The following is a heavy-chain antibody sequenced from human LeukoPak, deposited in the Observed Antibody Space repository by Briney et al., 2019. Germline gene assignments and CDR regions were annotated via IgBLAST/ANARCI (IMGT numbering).Heavy chain of an antibody. CDR2: IYCSGST. J-gene: IGHJ4*02. CDR3: AREEYSYGLRDFDY. D-gene: IGHD5-18*01. Sequence: SETLSLTCTVSGGSISSSSYYWGWIRQPPGKGLEWIGSIYCSGSTYYNPSLKSRVTISVDTSKNQFSLKLSSVTAADTAVYYCAREEYSYGLRDFDYWGQGTLVTVSS. V-gene: IGHV4-39*07. CDR1: GGSISSSSYY.